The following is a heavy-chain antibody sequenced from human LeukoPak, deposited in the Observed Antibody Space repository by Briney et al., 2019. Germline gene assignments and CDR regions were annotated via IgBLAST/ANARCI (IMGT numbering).Heavy chain of an antibody. CDR3: ARDYDSSGYSYYFDY. Sequence: PGGSLRLSCAASGFTFSSYGMHGVRQAPGKGLEWVAVIWYDGSNKYYADSVKGRFTISRDNSKNTMYLQMNSLRAEDTAVYYCARDYDSSGYSYYFDYWGQGALVTVSS. D-gene: IGHD3-22*01. V-gene: IGHV3-33*01. CDR2: IWYDGSNK. CDR1: GFTFSSYG. J-gene: IGHJ4*02.